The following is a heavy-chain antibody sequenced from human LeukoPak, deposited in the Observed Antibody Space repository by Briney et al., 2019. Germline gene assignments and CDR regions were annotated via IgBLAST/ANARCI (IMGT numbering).Heavy chain of an antibody. CDR3: AKGTWIQLWLRSYYFDY. D-gene: IGHD5-18*01. Sequence: GGSLRLSCAASGFTFTSYSMNWVRQAPGKGLEWVSTISGGGGSTYYADSVKGRFTISRDNSKNTLYLQMNSLRAEDTAVYYCAKGTWIQLWLRSYYFDYWGQGTLVTVSS. V-gene: IGHV3-23*01. CDR2: ISGGGGST. J-gene: IGHJ4*02. CDR1: GFTFTSYS.